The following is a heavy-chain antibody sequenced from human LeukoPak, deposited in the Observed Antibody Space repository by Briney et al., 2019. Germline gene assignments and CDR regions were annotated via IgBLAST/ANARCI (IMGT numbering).Heavy chain of an antibody. Sequence: GESLKISCKGSGYSFTSYWIGWVRQMPGKGLEWMGIIYPGDSDTRYSPSFQGQVTISADKSISTAYLQWSSLKASDTAMYYCARRYYYGSGSYHAFDIWGQGTMVTVSS. CDR1: GYSFTSYW. D-gene: IGHD3-10*01. J-gene: IGHJ3*02. CDR3: ARRYYYGSGSYHAFDI. V-gene: IGHV5-51*01. CDR2: IYPGDSDT.